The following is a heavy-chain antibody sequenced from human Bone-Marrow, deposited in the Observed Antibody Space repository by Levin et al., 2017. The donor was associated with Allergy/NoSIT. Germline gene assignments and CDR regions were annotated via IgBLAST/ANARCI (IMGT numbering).Heavy chain of an antibody. CDR2: IYSGGGV. CDR1: GFTVSNNF. V-gene: IGHV3-53*01. Sequence: PGESLKISCAVSGFTVSNNFMIWYRQAPGKGLEWVSLIYSGGGVYYADSVKGRFTISRDSSKNTLYLQMNSLRAEDTAVYYCARDRHCISNTCYGAWGQGTLGTVSS. D-gene: IGHD2/OR15-2a*01. CDR3: ARDRHCISNTCYGA. J-gene: IGHJ5*02.